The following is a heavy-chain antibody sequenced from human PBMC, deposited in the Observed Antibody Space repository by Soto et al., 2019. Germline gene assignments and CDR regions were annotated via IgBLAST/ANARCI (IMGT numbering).Heavy chain of an antibody. D-gene: IGHD3-22*01. CDR1: GYTFTSYG. Sequence: ASVKVSCKASGYTFTSYGISWVRQAPGQGLEWMGWISAYNGNTNYAQKLQGRVTMTTDTSTSTAYMELRSLRSDDTAVYYCARVSYYDSSGYYIDYWGQGTLVTVSS. CDR3: ARVSYYDSSGYYIDY. V-gene: IGHV1-18*01. J-gene: IGHJ4*02. CDR2: ISAYNGNT.